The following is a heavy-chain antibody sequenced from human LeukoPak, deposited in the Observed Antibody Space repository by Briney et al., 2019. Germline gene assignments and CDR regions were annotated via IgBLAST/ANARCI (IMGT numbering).Heavy chain of an antibody. Sequence: GGSLRLSCAASGFTFSSYSMNWVRQAPGKGLEWVSSISSSSSYMYYADSVKGRFTISRDNAKNSLYLQMNSLRAEDTAVYYCASPGSITIFGVASYWGQGTLVTVSS. CDR2: ISSSSSYM. CDR1: GFTFSSYS. V-gene: IGHV3-21*01. CDR3: ASPGSITIFGVASY. J-gene: IGHJ4*02. D-gene: IGHD3-3*01.